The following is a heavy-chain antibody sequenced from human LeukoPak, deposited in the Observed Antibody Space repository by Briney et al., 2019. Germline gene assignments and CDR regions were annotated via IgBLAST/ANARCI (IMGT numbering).Heavy chain of an antibody. J-gene: IGHJ3*02. CDR1: GYTFTGYY. V-gene: IGHV1-2*02. CDR3: ASRHCSSTSCLLNDAFDI. D-gene: IGHD2-2*01. Sequence: ASVKVSCKASGYTFTGYYMHWVRQAPGQGLEWMGWINPNSGGTNYAQKFQGRVTMTRDTSISTAYVELSRLRSDDTAVYYCASRHCSSTSCLLNDAFDIWGQGTMVTVSS. CDR2: INPNSGGT.